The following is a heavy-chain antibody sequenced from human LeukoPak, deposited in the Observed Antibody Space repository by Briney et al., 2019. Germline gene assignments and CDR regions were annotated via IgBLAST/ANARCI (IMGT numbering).Heavy chain of an antibody. V-gene: IGHV4-4*07. CDR3: ARLYYGGNGDDAFDI. Sequence: SETLSLTCTVSGGSISSYYWSWIRQPAGKGLEWIGRIYASGSTNYNPSLKSRVTMSVEMSKNQFSLKLSSVTAADTAVYYCARLYYGGNGDDAFDIWGQGTMVTVSS. J-gene: IGHJ3*02. CDR1: GGSISSYY. D-gene: IGHD4-23*01. CDR2: IYASGST.